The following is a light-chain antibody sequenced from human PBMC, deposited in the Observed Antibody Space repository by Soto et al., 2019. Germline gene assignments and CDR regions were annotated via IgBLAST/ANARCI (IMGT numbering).Light chain of an antibody. V-gene: IGKV2-28*01. CDR3: MQAIQTQWT. CDR2: LGS. CDR1: QSLLHSNGYNY. J-gene: IGKJ1*01. Sequence: DIVMTQSPLSLPVTPGEPASISCRSSQSLLHSNGYNYLDWYLQKPGQSPQLLIYLGSNRASGVPDRFSGSGSGTDVTLKISRVEAEDVGVYYCMQAIQTQWTFGQGTKVEIQ.